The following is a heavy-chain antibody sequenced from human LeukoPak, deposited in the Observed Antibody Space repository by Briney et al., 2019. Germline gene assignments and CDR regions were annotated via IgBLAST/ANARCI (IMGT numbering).Heavy chain of an antibody. CDR2: ILHTGST. J-gene: IGHJ6*03. Sequence: SETLSLTCSVSGGSISSNSYYWAWIRQPPGKGLEWIGSILHTGSTENNPSLKSRVTMSVDTSKNQSSLKLSSVTAADTAVYYCALDRTSSFFGFYYYIDVWGKGTTVTVSS. V-gene: IGHV4-39*01. D-gene: IGHD2-2*01. CDR3: ALDRTSSFFGFYYYIDV. CDR1: GGSISSNSYY.